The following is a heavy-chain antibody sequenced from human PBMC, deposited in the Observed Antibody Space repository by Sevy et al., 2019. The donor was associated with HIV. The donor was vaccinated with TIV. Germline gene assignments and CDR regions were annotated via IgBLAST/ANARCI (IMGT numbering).Heavy chain of an antibody. CDR2: IYRGGST. J-gene: IGHJ3*02. CDR3: ARDGTKQWLAGGGTFDI. CDR1: GFTVSNNY. D-gene: IGHD6-19*01. Sequence: GGSLRLSCAASGFTVSNNYMSWVRQAPGKGLEWVSVIYRGGSTYYADSVKGLFTISRDNSKNTLYLQMNSLRVEDTAVYYCARDGTKQWLAGGGTFDIWGQWTMVTVSS. V-gene: IGHV3-53*01.